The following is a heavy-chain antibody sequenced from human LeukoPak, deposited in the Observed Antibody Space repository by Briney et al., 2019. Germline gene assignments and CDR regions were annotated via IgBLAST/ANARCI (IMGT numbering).Heavy chain of an antibody. V-gene: IGHV4-34*01. D-gene: IGHD2-2*02. CDR1: GGSFSGYY. Sequence: SETLSLTCAVYGGSFSGYYWSWIRQSPGKGLEWIGEIDHSGSTNYNPSLKSRATISVDTSKNQFSLKLNSVTAADMAVYYCARPGYCSSTSCYTGYMDVWGEGTTVTVSS. J-gene: IGHJ6*03. CDR2: IDHSGST. CDR3: ARPGYCSSTSCYTGYMDV.